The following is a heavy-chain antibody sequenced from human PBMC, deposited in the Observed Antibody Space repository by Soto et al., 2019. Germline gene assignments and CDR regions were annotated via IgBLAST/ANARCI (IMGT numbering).Heavy chain of an antibody. CDR2: IKSKSEGGTT. CDR3: ITDAPTPAVLQGSASYSYYYAMDV. V-gene: IGHV3-15*01. J-gene: IGHJ6*01. Sequence: GGSLRLSCVVSGFSLRNAWMSWVRQAPGKGLEWVGRIKSKSEGGTTDYAAPVKGRFTISRNDSKNTLYLQMNSLKTEDTAVYYCITDAPTPAVLQGSASYSYYYAMDVWGRGTTVPVAS. CDR1: GFSLRNAW.